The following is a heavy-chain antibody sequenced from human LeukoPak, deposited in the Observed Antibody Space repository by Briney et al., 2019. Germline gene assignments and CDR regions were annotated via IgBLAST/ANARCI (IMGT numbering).Heavy chain of an antibody. D-gene: IGHD4-17*01. CDR2: IQEDGSAQ. V-gene: IGHV3-7*01. J-gene: IGHJ4*02. CDR3: ARVAYGDRY. Sequence: GGSLRLSCAASGFAFSRYSMNWVRQAPGKGLEWVGNIQEDGSAQYYVDSVKGRFTISRDNAKNSLYLQMNSLRVDDTAVYYCARVAYGDRYWGQGTLVTVSS. CDR1: GFAFSRYS.